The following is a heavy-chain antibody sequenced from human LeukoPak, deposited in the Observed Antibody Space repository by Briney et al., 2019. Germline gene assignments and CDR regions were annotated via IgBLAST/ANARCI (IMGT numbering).Heavy chain of an antibody. CDR1: GFTFSSYS. CDR2: ISSSSSYI. V-gene: IGHV3-21*01. J-gene: IGHJ6*02. D-gene: IGHD6-6*01. Sequence: GGSLRLSCAASGFTFSSYSMNWVRQAPGKGLEWVSSISSSSSYIYYADSVKGRFTISRGNAKNSLYLQMNSLRAEDTAVYYCAREKEAARYYYYYYGMDVWGQGTTVTVSS. CDR3: AREKEAARYYYYYYGMDV.